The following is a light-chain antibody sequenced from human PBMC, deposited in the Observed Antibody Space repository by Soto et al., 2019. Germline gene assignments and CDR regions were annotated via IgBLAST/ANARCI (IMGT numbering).Light chain of an antibody. CDR3: QQHSHWPPWT. J-gene: IGKJ1*01. V-gene: IGKV1-39*01. Sequence: QLTQSPSSLSASVVDRVIITCRASQSVSRSLNWYQQKAGQAPKLLIYAASTLHSGVPSRFSGNGSGTEFTLTISSLQPEDFATYYCQQHSHWPPWTFGQGTKVDIK. CDR1: QSVSRS. CDR2: AAS.